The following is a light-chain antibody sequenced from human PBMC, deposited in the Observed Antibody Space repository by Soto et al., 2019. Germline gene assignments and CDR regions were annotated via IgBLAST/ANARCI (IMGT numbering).Light chain of an antibody. J-gene: IGKJ2*01. V-gene: IGKV3-15*01. CDR2: GAS. Sequence: EIVMTQSPATLSVSPGERATLSCRASQSVNSNLAWYQQKPGQAPRLLIYGASTRATDIPARFSGSGSGTEFTLTISSLQSEDFAVYYCQQYNNWPPYTFGQGTKVEIK. CDR1: QSVNSN. CDR3: QQYNNWPPYT.